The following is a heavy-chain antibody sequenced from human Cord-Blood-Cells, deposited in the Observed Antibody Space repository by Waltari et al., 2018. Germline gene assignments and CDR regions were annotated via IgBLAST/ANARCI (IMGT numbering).Heavy chain of an antibody. CDR1: GSSFTSYW. J-gene: IGHJ3*02. CDR3: ERGTTGTTAFDI. D-gene: IGHD1-1*01. V-gene: IGHV5-51*01. CDR2: IYPGDSDT. Sequence: EVQLVQSGAEVKKPGESLMISCRASGSSFTSYWICRVRQMPGKGLEWMGIIYPGDSDTRYSPSVQGQVTISADKSISTAYRQWSSLKASDTAMYYCERGTTGTTAFDIWGQGTMVTVSS.